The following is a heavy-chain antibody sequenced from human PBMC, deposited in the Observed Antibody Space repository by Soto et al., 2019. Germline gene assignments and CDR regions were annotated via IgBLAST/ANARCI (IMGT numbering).Heavy chain of an antibody. J-gene: IGHJ4*02. CDR2: ISWDGEK. D-gene: IGHD3-3*01. CDR1: GFSLNTRGVG. V-gene: IGHV2-5*02. Sequence: QITLKESGPTLVKPTQTLTLTCTFSGFSLNTRGVGVGWIRQPPGKALKWLALISWDGEKRYRPSLKTRLTDTKHTSENLVVLTMTNIEPVDTARYCCGRRRGDLWSGHYYFYFLGQGTLVTVSS. CDR3: GRRRGDLWSGHYYFYF.